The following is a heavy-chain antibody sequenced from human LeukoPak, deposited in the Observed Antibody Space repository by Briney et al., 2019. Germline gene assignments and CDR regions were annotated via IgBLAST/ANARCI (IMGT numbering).Heavy chain of an antibody. CDR1: GFTFSNAW. Sequence: GGSLRLSCAASGFTFSNAWTSWVRQAPGKGLEWVGRIKSKTDGGTTDYAAPVKGRFTISRDDSKNTLYLQMNSLKTEDTAVYYCTTEGYYVVAAFDIWGQGTMVTVSS. J-gene: IGHJ3*02. CDR3: TTEGYYVVAAFDI. D-gene: IGHD3-3*01. V-gene: IGHV3-15*01. CDR2: IKSKTDGGTT.